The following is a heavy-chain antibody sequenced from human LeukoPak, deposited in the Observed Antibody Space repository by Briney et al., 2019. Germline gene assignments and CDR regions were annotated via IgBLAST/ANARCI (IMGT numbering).Heavy chain of an antibody. V-gene: IGHV4-59*08. CDR3: ASTDTAMYTGAFDI. D-gene: IGHD5-18*01. CDR2: IYYSGST. Sequence: PSETLSLTCTVSGGPISSYYWSWIRQPPGKGLEWIGYIYYSGSTNYNPSLKSRVTISVDTSKNQFSLKLSSVTAAYTAVYYCASTDTAMYTGAFDIWGQGTMVTVSS. J-gene: IGHJ3*02. CDR1: GGPISSYY.